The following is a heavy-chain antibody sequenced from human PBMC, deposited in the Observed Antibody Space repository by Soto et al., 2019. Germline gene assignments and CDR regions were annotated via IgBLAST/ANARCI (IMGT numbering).Heavy chain of an antibody. Sequence: GALRLSFAASGFTLSSYEMNWVRQAPGKGLEWVSYISGSGSTRYYADSVKGRFTISRDNAKNSLYLQMNSLRADDTAVYFCATIRGSDFWGQGTLVTVSS. CDR2: ISGSGSTR. V-gene: IGHV3-48*03. J-gene: IGHJ4*02. CDR3: ATIRGSDF. CDR1: GFTLSSYE. D-gene: IGHD3-10*01.